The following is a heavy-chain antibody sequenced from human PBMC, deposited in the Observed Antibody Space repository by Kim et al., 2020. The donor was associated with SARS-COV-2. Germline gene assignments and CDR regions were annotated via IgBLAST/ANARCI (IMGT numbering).Heavy chain of an antibody. D-gene: IGHD6-13*01. CDR2: INWNGGST. J-gene: IGHJ4*02. Sequence: GGSLRLSCAASGFTFDDYGMSWVRQAPGKGLEWVSGINWNGGSTGYADSVKGRFTISRDNAKNSLYLQMNSLRAEDTALYHCARRGLAAAGTALDYWGQGTLVTVSS. CDR3: ARRGLAAAGTALDY. CDR1: GFTFDDYG. V-gene: IGHV3-20*01.